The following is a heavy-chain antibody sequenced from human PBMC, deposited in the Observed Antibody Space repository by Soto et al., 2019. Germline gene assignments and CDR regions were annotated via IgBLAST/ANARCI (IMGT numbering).Heavy chain of an antibody. CDR2: ISGSGGST. Sequence: GGSLRLSCAASGFTFSSYAMSWVCQAPGKGLEWVSAISGSGGSTYYADSVKGRFTVSRDNSKNTLYLQMNSLRAEDTAVYYCAKDRTLWRAGPFDYWGQGTLVTVSS. V-gene: IGHV3-23*01. CDR1: GFTFSSYA. D-gene: IGHD6-13*01. CDR3: AKDRTLWRAGPFDY. J-gene: IGHJ4*02.